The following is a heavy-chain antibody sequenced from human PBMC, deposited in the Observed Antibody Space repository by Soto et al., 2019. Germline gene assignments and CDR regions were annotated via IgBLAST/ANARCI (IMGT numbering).Heavy chain of an antibody. CDR2: INLRGGGT. D-gene: IGHD4-17*01. J-gene: IGHJ4*02. CDR1: GYTFTSAY. Sequence: QVLLVQSGAEVKKPGASVRVSCRTSGYTFTSAYMHWVRQAPGQGLEWMGVINLRGGGTLYAQKFQAXVXRXMYXSTSTLSIELSGLTSEDTAVYYCARDRFGYADSGDWGQGTLVTVSS. V-gene: IGHV1-46*01. CDR3: ARDRFGYADSGD.